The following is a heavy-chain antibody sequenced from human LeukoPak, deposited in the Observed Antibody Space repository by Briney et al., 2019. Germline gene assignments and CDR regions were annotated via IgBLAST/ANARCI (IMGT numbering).Heavy chain of an antibody. CDR1: GGSISSYY. CDR3: ARGSVLIAAAALDY. CDR2: IYYSGST. Sequence: SETLSLTCTVSGGSISSYYWSWIRQPPGKGLEWMGYIYYSGSTNYNPSLKSRVTISVDTSKNQFSLKLSSVTAADTAVYYCARGSVLIAAAALDYWGQGTLITVSS. J-gene: IGHJ4*02. V-gene: IGHV4-59*01. D-gene: IGHD6-13*01.